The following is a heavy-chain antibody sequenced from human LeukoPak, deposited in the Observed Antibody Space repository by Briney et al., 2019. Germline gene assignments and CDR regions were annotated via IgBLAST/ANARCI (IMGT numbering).Heavy chain of an antibody. CDR1: GYTFTDYY. D-gene: IGHD4-17*01. Sequence: GASVKVSCKASGYTFTDYYIQWVRQAPGQGLEWLGWINPNNGGIKYAQKFQGRVTATRDTSISTAYMELNDLRSDDTAVYYCARRSGGTTTVNDGFEVWGQGTMVTVSS. V-gene: IGHV1-2*02. CDR3: ARRSGGTTTVNDGFEV. J-gene: IGHJ3*01. CDR2: INPNNGGI.